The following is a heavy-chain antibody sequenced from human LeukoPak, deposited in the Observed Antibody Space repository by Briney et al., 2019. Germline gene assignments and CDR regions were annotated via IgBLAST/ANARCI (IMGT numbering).Heavy chain of an antibody. D-gene: IGHD5-24*01. CDR2: IKPDESER. J-gene: IGHJ4*02. CDR1: GFPFINYW. V-gene: IGHV3-7*04. CDR3: TRVGYIDEGIDY. Sequence: GGSLRLSCVASGFPFINYWMTWVRQAPGKGLEWVANIKPDESERYYVDSVRGRFTISRDNSKNSVYLQMNSLRAEDTAIYYCTRVGYIDEGIDYWGQGTLVTVSS.